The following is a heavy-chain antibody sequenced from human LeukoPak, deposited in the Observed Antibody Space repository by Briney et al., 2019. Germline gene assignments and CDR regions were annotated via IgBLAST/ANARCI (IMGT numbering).Heavy chain of an antibody. D-gene: IGHD2-15*01. V-gene: IGHV4-39*07. J-gene: IGHJ4*02. CDR2: INHSGST. CDR3: ARGWPGGYLDY. CDR1: GGSINTPNYY. Sequence: SETLSLTCTVSGGSINTPNYYWGWIRQTPGKGLEWIGEINHSGSTNYNPSLKSRVTISVDTSKNQFSLKLSPVTAADTAVYYCARGWPGGYLDYWGQGTLVTVSS.